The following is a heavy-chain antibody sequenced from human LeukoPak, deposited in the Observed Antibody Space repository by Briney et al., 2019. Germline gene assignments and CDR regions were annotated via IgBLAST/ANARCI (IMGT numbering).Heavy chain of an antibody. D-gene: IGHD1-26*01. CDR2: ISYDGSNK. CDR3: AIDLGACLLGLFF. J-gene: IGHJ4*02. CDR1: GFTFSSYA. V-gene: IGHV3-30*04. Sequence: GRSLRLSCAASGFTFSSYAMHWVRQAPGKRLEWVAVISYDGSNKYYADSVKGRFTISRDNSKNTLYLQMNSLRAEDTAVYYCAIDLGACLLGLFFWGQGTLVTVSS.